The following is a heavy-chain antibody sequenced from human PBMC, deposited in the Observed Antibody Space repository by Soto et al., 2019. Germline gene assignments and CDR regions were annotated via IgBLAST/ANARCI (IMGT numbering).Heavy chain of an antibody. CDR2: IIPIFGTA. V-gene: IGHV1-69*12. Sequence: QVQLLQSGAEVKKPGSSVKVSCKASGGTFSSYAISWVRQAPGQGLEWMGGIIPIFGTANYAQKFQGRVTSSADESTSTAYMELSSLRSEDTAVYYCEVAYYDFWRGPFDYWGQGTLVTVSS. D-gene: IGHD3-3*01. J-gene: IGHJ4*02. CDR3: EVAYYDFWRGPFDY. CDR1: GGTFSSYA.